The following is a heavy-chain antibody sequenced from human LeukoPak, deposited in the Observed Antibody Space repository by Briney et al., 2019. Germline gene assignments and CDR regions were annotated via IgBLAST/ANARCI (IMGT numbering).Heavy chain of an antibody. Sequence: SETLSLTCTVSGGSISSYFWSWIRQPAGKGLEWIGRIYTSGSTNYNPSLKSRVTISVDTSKNQFSLKLSSVTAADTAVYYCARLVVPAAILHFDIWGQGTMVTVSS. D-gene: IGHD2-2*01. CDR1: GGSISSYF. V-gene: IGHV4-4*07. J-gene: IGHJ3*02. CDR2: IYTSGST. CDR3: ARLVVPAAILHFDI.